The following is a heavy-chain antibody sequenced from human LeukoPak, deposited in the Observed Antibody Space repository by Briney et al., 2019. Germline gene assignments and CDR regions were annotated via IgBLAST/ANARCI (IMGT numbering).Heavy chain of an antibody. Sequence: ASVKVSCKASGYTFTGYYMHWVRQAPGQGLEWMGWINPNSGGTNYAQKFQGRVTMTRDTSISTAYMELSRLRSDDTAVYYCARTAPFLGIVDYWGQGTLVTVSS. CDR2: INPNSGGT. V-gene: IGHV1-2*02. CDR3: ARTAPFLGIVDY. J-gene: IGHJ4*02. CDR1: GYTFTGYY. D-gene: IGHD2-21*01.